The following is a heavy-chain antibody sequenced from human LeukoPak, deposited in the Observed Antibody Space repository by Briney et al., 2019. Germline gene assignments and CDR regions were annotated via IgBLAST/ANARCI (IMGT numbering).Heavy chain of an antibody. D-gene: IGHD5-24*01. CDR1: GYTFTGYY. Sequence: GASVKVSCKASGYTFTGYYMHWVRQAPGQGLEWMGWINPNSGGTNYAQKFQGRVTMTRATSISTAYMELSRLRSDDTAVYYCARDYQRGYNYFDYWGQGTLVTVSS. CDR2: INPNSGGT. V-gene: IGHV1-2*02. CDR3: ARDYQRGYNYFDY. J-gene: IGHJ4*02.